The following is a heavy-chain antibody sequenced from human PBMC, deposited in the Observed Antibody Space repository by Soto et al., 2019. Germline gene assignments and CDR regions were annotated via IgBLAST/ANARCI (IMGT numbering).Heavy chain of an antibody. J-gene: IGHJ3*02. CDR3: ATHYDYIWGSYRALDAFDS. CDR1: GFTFSSYA. Sequence: GGSLRLSCAASGFTFSSYAMSWVRQAPGKGLEWVSAISGSGGSTYYADSVKGRFTISRDNSKNTLYLQMNSLRAEDTAVYYCATHYDYIWGSYRALDAFDSWGQGTMVTVSS. V-gene: IGHV3-23*01. CDR2: ISGSGGST. D-gene: IGHD3-16*02.